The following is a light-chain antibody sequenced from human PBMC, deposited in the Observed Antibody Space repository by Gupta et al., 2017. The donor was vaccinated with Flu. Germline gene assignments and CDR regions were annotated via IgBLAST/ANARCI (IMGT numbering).Light chain of an antibody. CDR3: KEGTQAPGT. CDR1: QSLVHSDGDSY. CDR2: KAY. Sequence: VLLRQSPHSLSVTLGQPASISCRSSQSLVHSDGDSYLNCFHQRPGHSPRRIIYKAYKWDSGVQDRGSGRGSSKEVTLKISRVEEEDGGFYYCKEGTQAPGTFGQGTKVEIK. V-gene: IGKV2-30*02. J-gene: IGKJ1*01.